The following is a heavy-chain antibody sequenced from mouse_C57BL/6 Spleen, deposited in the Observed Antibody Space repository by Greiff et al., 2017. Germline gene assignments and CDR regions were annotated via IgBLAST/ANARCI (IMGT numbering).Heavy chain of an antibody. CDR2: IDPNSGGT. CDR3: ARPSYDLYYAMDY. D-gene: IGHD2-3*01. CDR1: GYTFTSYW. J-gene: IGHJ4*01. V-gene: IGHV1-72*01. Sequence: QVQLQQPGAELVKPGASVKLSCKASGYTFTSYWMHWVKQRPGRGLEWIGRIDPNSGGTKYNEKFKSKATLTVDKPSSTAYMQRSSLTSEDSAVYYCARPSYDLYYAMDYWGQGTSVTVSS.